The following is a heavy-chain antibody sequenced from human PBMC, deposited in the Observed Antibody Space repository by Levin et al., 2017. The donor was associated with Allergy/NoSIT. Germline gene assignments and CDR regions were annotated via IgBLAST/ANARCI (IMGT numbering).Heavy chain of an antibody. J-gene: IGHJ4*02. CDR1: GYTFSNYG. D-gene: IGHD3-10*01. Sequence: EASVKVSCKASGYTFSNYGFSWVRQAPGQGLEWMGWISAYSGNKDYAPRLQGRISMTTDPFTSTAYMELRSLRSDDTGIYYCARNFALGRGDYWGQGTLVTVSS. CDR3: ARNFALGRGDY. V-gene: IGHV1-18*01. CDR2: ISAYSGNK.